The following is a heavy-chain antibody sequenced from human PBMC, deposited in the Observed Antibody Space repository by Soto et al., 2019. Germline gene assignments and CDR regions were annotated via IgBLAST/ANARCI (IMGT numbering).Heavy chain of an antibody. V-gene: IGHV1-69*01. Sequence: QVQLVQSGAEVKKPGSSVKVSCKASGVTFSSYAISWVRQAPGQGLEWMGGIMPIFGTANYAQKFQGRVTITADESTSTAYMELSSLRSEDKAVDYCAGFDGRSMWFDRWGQGTLVTVSS. CDR3: AGFDGRSMWFDR. CDR2: IMPIFGTA. CDR1: GVTFSSYA. J-gene: IGHJ5*02. D-gene: IGHD3-9*01.